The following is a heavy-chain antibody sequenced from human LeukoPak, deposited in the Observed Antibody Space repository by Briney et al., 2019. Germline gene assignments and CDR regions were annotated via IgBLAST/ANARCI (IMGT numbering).Heavy chain of an antibody. J-gene: IGHJ5*02. CDR2: ISGSGGST. D-gene: IGHD1-26*01. V-gene: IGHV3-23*01. CDR1: GFTFSDYW. CDR3: AKDGEYSGSYFDWFDP. Sequence: GGSLRLSCEASGFTFSDYWMTWVRQAPGKGLEWVSAISGSGGSTYYADSVKGRFTISRDNSKNTLYLQMNSLRAEDTAVYYCAKDGEYSGSYFDWFDPWGQGTLVTVSS.